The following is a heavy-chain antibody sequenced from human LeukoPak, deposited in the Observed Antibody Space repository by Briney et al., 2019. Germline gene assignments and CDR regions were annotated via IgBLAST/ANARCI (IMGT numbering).Heavy chain of an antibody. J-gene: IGHJ4*02. Sequence: PSETLSLTCTVSGGSISSSSYYWGWLRQPPGKGLEWIGSIYYSGSPSYNPSLKSPVTIYVDTSKNQYSLKMSSVTAADTAVYYCARAHSTGYYYDSSGLIVYWGQGTLVTVSS. V-gene: IGHV4-39*01. CDR2: IYYSGSP. CDR3: ARAHSTGYYYDSSGLIVY. CDR1: GGSISSSSYY. D-gene: IGHD3-22*01.